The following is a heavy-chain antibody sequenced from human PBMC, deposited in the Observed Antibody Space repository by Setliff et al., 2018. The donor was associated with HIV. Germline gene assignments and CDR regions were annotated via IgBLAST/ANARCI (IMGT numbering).Heavy chain of an antibody. J-gene: IGHJ6*03. CDR2: ISGSGGVM. CDR1: GFSFSDYF. Sequence: PGGSLRLSCAVSGFSFSDYFMTWIRQAQGKGLEWVSYISGSGGVMAYADSVKGRFTISRDNAKNSMYLQMNSLRVEDTATYYCARARGSVGYYGSGTMYHMDVWGKGTTVTVSS. CDR3: ARARGSVGYYGSGTMYHMDV. D-gene: IGHD3-10*01. V-gene: IGHV3-11*01.